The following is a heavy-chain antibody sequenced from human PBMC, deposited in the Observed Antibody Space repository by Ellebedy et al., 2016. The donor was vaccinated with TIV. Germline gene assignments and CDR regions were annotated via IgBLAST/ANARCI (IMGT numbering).Heavy chain of an antibody. Sequence: PGGSLRLSCAASGFTFSSYWMHWVRQAPGKGLVWVSRINSDGSSTSYADSVKGRFTISRDSAKNTLYLQMNSLRAEDTAVYYCARAGIVVVPAAIGVWGQGTLVTVSS. V-gene: IGHV3-74*01. CDR3: ARAGIVVVPAAIGV. J-gene: IGHJ4*02. CDR2: INSDGSST. D-gene: IGHD2-2*01. CDR1: GFTFSSYW.